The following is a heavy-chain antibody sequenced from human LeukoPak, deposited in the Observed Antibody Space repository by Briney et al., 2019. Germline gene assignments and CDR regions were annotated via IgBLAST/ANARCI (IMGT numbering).Heavy chain of an antibody. J-gene: IGHJ4*02. CDR1: GYSFTTHS. D-gene: IGHD6-19*01. Sequence: ASVKVSCKPSGYSFTTHSIHWVRQVPGHDLEWMGLIDPSVGSTTLAQKFQGRVTITRDTSASTAYMELSSLRSEDTAVYYCAINTIGYSSGWYLDYWGQGTLVTVSS. CDR3: AINTIGYSSGWYLDY. CDR2: IDPSVGST. V-gene: IGHV1-46*01.